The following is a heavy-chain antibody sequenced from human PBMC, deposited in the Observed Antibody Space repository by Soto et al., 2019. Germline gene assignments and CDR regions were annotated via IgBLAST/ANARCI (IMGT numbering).Heavy chain of an antibody. D-gene: IGHD3-10*01. J-gene: IGHJ6*02. Sequence: GASVKVSCTASGYTFTSYAMHWVRQAPGQRLEWMGWINAGNGNTKYSQKFQGRVTITRDTSASTAYMELSSLRSEDTAVYYCARDYYGSGSYYNVQGYYYYYGMDVWGQGTTVTVSS. V-gene: IGHV1-3*01. CDR3: ARDYYGSGSYYNVQGYYYYYGMDV. CDR1: GYTFTSYA. CDR2: INAGNGNT.